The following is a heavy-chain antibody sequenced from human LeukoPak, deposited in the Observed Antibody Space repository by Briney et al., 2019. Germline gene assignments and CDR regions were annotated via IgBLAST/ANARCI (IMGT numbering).Heavy chain of an antibody. CDR3: ARCDSSSWYGIDF. CDR1: GCTVSSNY. J-gene: IGHJ4*02. D-gene: IGHD6-13*01. Sequence: GGSLRLSCAASGCTVSSNYMGWVRQAPGKGLKWVSVIYSGGNTYYADSVKGRFTISRDNSRNTMDLQMNSLRAEDTAVYYCARCDSSSWYGIDFWGQGTLVTVSS. CDR2: IYSGGNT. V-gene: IGHV3-53*01.